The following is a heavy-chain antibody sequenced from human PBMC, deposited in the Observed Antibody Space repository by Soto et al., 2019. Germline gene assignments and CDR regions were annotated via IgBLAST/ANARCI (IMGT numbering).Heavy chain of an antibody. V-gene: IGHV3-15*07. CDR1: GFTFSNAW. J-gene: IGHJ4*02. CDR2: IKSKTDGGTT. D-gene: IGHD3-22*01. Sequence: GGSLRLSCAASGFTFSNAWMNWVRQAPGKGLEWVGRIKSKTDGGTTDYAAPVKGRFTISRDDSKNTLYLQMNSLKTEDTAVYYCTINPTYYYDSSGLDYWGQGTLVTVSS. CDR3: TINPTYYYDSSGLDY.